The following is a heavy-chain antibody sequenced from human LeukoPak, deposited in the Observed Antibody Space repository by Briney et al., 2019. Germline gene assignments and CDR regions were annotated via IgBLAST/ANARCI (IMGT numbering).Heavy chain of an antibody. D-gene: IGHD3-10*01. V-gene: IGHV4-59*08. Sequence: PSETLSLTCTVFGASISSYGWSWVRQPPGKGLGWIGYIYYSGSTNYTPSLKSRVTISVDTSKNQFSLKLSSVTAADTAVYYCASWHGDRRGDLQHWGQGTLVTVSS. J-gene: IGHJ1*01. CDR2: IYYSGST. CDR3: ASWHGDRRGDLQH. CDR1: GASISSYG.